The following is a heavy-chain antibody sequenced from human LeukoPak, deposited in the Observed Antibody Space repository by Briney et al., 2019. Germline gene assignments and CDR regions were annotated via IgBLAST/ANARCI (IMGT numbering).Heavy chain of an antibody. CDR1: GGSISSSSYY. V-gene: IGHV4-39*01. Sequence: SETLSLTCNVSGGSISSSSYYGGWIRQPPGKGLEWIGSIHSSGTTQYNPSLESRLTISVDTSNNQFSLKLKPMTATDTALYYCARLSSSAYYASYYWGQGTLVTVSS. D-gene: IGHD3-22*01. CDR2: IHSSGTT. CDR3: ARLSSSAYYASYY. J-gene: IGHJ4*02.